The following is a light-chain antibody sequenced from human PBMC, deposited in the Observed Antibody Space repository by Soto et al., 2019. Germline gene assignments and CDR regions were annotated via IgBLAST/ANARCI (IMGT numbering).Light chain of an antibody. CDR3: SSYTSSSTYV. J-gene: IGLJ1*01. V-gene: IGLV2-14*01. Sequence: QSVLTQPASVSGSPGQSITISCTGTSSDVGGYNYVSCYQQHPGKAPKLMIYEVSNRPSGVSNRFSGSKSGNTASLTISGLQAEDEADYYCSSYTSSSTYVFGTGTKGTV. CDR1: SSDVGGYNY. CDR2: EVS.